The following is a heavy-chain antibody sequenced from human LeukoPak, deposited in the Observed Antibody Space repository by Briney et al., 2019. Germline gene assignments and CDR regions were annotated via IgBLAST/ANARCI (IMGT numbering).Heavy chain of an antibody. V-gene: IGHV3-30*02. J-gene: IGHJ4*02. CDR2: IRYDGSNK. CDR1: GFTFSSYG. CDR3: AKDPQRWESYFDY. D-gene: IGHD1-26*01. Sequence: PGGALRLSCAASGFTFSSYGMHWVGQAPGKGLEGVAFIRYDGSNKYYADSVKGGFTISRDNSKNTLYLQMNSLRAEDTAVYYCAKDPQRWESYFDYWGQGTLVTVSS.